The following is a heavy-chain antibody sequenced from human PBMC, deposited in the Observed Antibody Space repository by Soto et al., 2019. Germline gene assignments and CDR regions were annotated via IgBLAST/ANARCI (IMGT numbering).Heavy chain of an antibody. CDR3: ARGYCSSSSCPADWFDP. V-gene: IGHV4-30-4*01. J-gene: IGHJ5*02. Sequence: PSETLSLTCTVSGGSIGSNDHYWSWIRQPPGKGLEWIGYIYYSGSTYYNPSLKSRVTISVDMSKNQFSLKLSSVTAADTAVYFCARGYCSSSSCPADWFDPWGQGTLVTVSS. CDR1: GGSIGSNDHY. D-gene: IGHD2-2*01. CDR2: IYYSGST.